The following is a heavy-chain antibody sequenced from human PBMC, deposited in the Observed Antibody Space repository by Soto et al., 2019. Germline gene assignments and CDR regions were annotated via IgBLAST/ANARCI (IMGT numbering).Heavy chain of an antibody. CDR3: ARDGLEGWFDP. J-gene: IGHJ5*02. CDR1: GGSISSYY. V-gene: IGHV4-59*01. Sequence: SETLSLTCTVSGGSISSYYWTWFRQPPGKGLEWIGYIYSSGSTSYNPSLKSRITISVDTSKNQFSLKLSSVTAADTAVYYCARDGLEGWFDPWGQGTLVTVSS. CDR2: IYSSGST.